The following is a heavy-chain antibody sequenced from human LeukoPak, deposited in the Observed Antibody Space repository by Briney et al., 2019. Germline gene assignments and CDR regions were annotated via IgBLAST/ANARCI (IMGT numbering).Heavy chain of an antibody. CDR2: IWYDGSNK. J-gene: IGHJ4*02. V-gene: IGHV3-33*01. D-gene: IGHD3-10*01. Sequence: GRSLRLSCAASGFTFSSYGMHWVRQAPGKGLEWVAVIWYDGSNKYYADSVKGRFTISRDNSKNTLYLQMNSLRAEDTAVYYCARDFIYYGSGSYYNRFCDYWGQGTLVTVSS. CDR3: ARDFIYYGSGSYYNRFCDY. CDR1: GFTFSSYG.